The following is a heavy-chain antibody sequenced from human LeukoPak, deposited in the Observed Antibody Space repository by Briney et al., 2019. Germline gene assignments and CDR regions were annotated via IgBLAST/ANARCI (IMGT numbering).Heavy chain of an antibody. CDR3: ARETGIRTRFDY. CDR1: GYTFSSYY. Sequence: GASVKVSCKASGYTFSSYYMHWVRQAPGQGLEWMGIINPSGGSTSHGQKIQGRVNMTRDTSTSTVYMELSSLRSEDTAVYYCARETGIRTRFDYWGQGTLVTVSS. D-gene: IGHD1-1*01. CDR2: INPSGGST. V-gene: IGHV1-46*01. J-gene: IGHJ4*02.